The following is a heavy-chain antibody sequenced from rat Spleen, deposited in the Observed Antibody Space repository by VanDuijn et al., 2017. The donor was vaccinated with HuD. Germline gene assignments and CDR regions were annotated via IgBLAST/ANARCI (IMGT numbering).Heavy chain of an antibody. CDR1: GFTFNDCY. D-gene: IGHD2-7*01. V-gene: IGHV5-29*01. J-gene: IGHJ1*01. CDR3: VRQGYLRDWYFDF. CDR2: ISYDGSST. Sequence: EVQLVESDGGLVQPGRSLKLSCVASGFTFNDCYMAWVRQAPTKGLEWVATISYDGSSTYYRDSVKGRFTSSRDNAKSTLYLQMDSLRSEDTATYYCVRQGYLRDWYFDFWGPGTIVTVSS.